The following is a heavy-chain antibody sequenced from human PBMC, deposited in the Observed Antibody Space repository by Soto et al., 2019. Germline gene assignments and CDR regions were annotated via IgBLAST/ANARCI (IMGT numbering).Heavy chain of an antibody. CDR3: AKDSCSNTSCAADY. CDR2: ISSSSSAL. J-gene: IGHJ4*02. V-gene: IGHV3-48*02. CDR1: GFTFSRYS. D-gene: IGHD2-2*01. Sequence: SGGSLRLSCAPSGFTFSRYSMNWVRQAPGKGLEWVSYISSSSSALNYADSVKGRFTVSRDNAKNSLYLQMNSLRDEDTAVYYCAKDSCSNTSCAADYWGQGTLVTVSS.